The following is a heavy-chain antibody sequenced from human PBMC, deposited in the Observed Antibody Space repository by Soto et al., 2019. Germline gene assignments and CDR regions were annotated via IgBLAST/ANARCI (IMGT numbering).Heavy chain of an antibody. CDR3: VKGSDVARQELDY. D-gene: IGHD3-3*01. CDR1: GFTFSNFG. Sequence: QVQLVESGGGVVQPGRSLRLSCTASGFTFSNFGMHWVRQAPGKGLEWVAAISADGSDKYFSGSVKGRFTISRDNSKNTLIRHTNSLRVEDTAVYYCVKGSDVARQELDYWGQGTLVTVSS. J-gene: IGHJ4*02. V-gene: IGHV3-30*18. CDR2: ISADGSDK.